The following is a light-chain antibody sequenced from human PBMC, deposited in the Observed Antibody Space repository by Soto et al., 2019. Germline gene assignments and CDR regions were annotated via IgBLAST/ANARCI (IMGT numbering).Light chain of an antibody. Sequence: DIQMTQSPPSVSASVGDRITITCRASQDISICLAWYQQKPGQAPNLLIHTASSLHSGVPSKFSGSGSGADFTLNMRIRQPEDGETYDCQQANSFALTAGGGKKGDIK. CDR3: QQANSFALT. CDR2: TAS. V-gene: IGKV1-12*01. CDR1: QDISIC. J-gene: IGKJ4*01.